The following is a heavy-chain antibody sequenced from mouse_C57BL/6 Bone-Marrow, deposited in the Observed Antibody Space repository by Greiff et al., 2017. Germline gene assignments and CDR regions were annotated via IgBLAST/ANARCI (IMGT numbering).Heavy chain of an antibody. CDR2: IYPGDGDT. Sequence: VQLQQSGPELVKPGASVKISCKASGYAFSSSWMNWVKQRPGKGLEWIGRIYPGDGDTNYNGKFKGKATLTADKSSSTAYMQLSRQTSEDSAVYFCARLNGEWYFDVWGTGTTVTVSS. CDR3: ARLNGEWYFDV. D-gene: IGHD1-1*01. CDR1: GYAFSSSW. J-gene: IGHJ1*03. V-gene: IGHV1-82*01.